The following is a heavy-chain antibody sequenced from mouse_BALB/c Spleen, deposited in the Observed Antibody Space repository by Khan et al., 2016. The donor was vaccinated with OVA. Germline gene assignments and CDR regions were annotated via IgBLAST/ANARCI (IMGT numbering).Heavy chain of an antibody. D-gene: IGHD2-10*02. V-gene: IGHV1-7*01. CDR1: GFTFTTYW. Sequence: QLQLKQSGAELAKPGASVKMSCTASGFTFTTYWIPWIKQRPGQGLEWIGYINPSTGYTAFNNDFKDKATLTADESSGTAYVHLNSLTSADSAIYCCARRGLYGLFAYWGQGTLVTVSA. CDR2: INPSTGYT. J-gene: IGHJ3*01. CDR3: ARRGLYGLFAY.